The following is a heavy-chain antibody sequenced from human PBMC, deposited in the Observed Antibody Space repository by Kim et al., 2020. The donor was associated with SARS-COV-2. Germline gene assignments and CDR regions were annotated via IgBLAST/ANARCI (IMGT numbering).Heavy chain of an antibody. D-gene: IGHD3-10*01. CDR1: GFTFSSYW. J-gene: IGHJ4*02. CDR3: ARDRSRLLWFGELLGY. Sequence: GGSLRLSCAASGFTFSSYWMSWVRQAPGKGLEWVASIRQDGSEKYYVDSVKGRFTISRDNAKNSLYLQMNSLRAEDTAVYYCARDRSRLLWFGELLGYWGQGTLVTVSS. V-gene: IGHV3-7*01. CDR2: IRQDGSEK.